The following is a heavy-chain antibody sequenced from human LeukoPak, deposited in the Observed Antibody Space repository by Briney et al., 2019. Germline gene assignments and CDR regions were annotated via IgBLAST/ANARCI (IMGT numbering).Heavy chain of an antibody. CDR3: ARLRYLDRYYFVY. CDR1: GGSISSSSYY. D-gene: IGHD4-17*01. CDR2: IYYSGST. J-gene: IGHJ4*02. V-gene: IGHV4-39*01. Sequence: SETLSLTCTVSGGSISSSSYYWGWIRQPPGKGLEWIGSIYYSGSTYYNPSLKSRVTISVDTSKNQFSLKLSSVTAADTAVYYCARLRYLDRYYFVYWGQGTLVTVSS.